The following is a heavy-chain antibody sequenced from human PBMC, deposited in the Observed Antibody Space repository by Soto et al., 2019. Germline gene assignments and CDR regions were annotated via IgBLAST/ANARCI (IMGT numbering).Heavy chain of an antibody. V-gene: IGHV1-3*01. J-gene: IGHJ4*02. CDR3: ARDTMVALDY. Sequence: QVQLVQSGAEGKKPGASVKVSCKASGYTFTSYAMHWVRQAPGQRLEWMGWINAGNGNTKYSQKFQGRVTITRDTSASTAYMELSSLRSEDTAVYYCARDTMVALDYWGQGTLVTVSS. CDR1: GYTFTSYA. D-gene: IGHD2-15*01. CDR2: INAGNGNT.